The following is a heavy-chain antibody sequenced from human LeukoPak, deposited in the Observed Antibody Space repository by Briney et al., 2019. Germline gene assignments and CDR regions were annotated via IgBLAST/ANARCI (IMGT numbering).Heavy chain of an antibody. CDR2: IKQDGSEK. CDR3: ARGSSYNWLDP. D-gene: IGHD6-6*01. CDR1: GFTFSTYW. V-gene: IGHV3-7*01. J-gene: IGHJ5*02. Sequence: GGSLRLSCAASGFTFSTYWMSWVRQAPGKGLEWVANIKQDGSEKYYVDSVKGRFTISRDNAKNSLYLQMNSLRAEDTAVYYCARGSSYNWLDPWGQGTLVTVSS.